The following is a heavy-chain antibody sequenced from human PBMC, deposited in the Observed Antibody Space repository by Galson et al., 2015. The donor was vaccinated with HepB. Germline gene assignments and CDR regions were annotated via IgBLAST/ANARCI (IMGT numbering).Heavy chain of an antibody. CDR3: ASLFGESMIVVGGDAFDI. Sequence: SLRLSCAASGFTFDDYGMSWVRQAPGKGLEWVSGINWNGGSTGYADSVKGRFTISRDNAKNSLYLQMNSLRAEDTALYYCASLFGESMIVVGGDAFDIWGQGTMVTVSS. CDR1: GFTFDDYG. V-gene: IGHV3-20*04. J-gene: IGHJ3*02. D-gene: IGHD3-22*01. CDR2: INWNGGST.